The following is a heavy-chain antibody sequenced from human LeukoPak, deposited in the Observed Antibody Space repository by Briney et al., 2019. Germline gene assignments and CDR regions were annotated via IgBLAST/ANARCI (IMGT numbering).Heavy chain of an antibody. CDR3: ARDLSSRAYWEFDY. CDR1: GYTFTGYF. V-gene: IGHV1-2*06. J-gene: IGHJ4*02. Sequence: GASVTVSCKASGYTFTGYFIHWLRQAPGRGLEWMGRINPNSGGAEYEQNFQGRATMTRDTSINTAYMTLSGLTLDDTAMYYCARDLSSRAYWEFDYWGQGTVVTVSS. D-gene: IGHD2-8*02. CDR2: INPNSGGA.